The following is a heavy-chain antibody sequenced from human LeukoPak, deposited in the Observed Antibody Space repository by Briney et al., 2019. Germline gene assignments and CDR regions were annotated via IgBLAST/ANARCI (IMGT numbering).Heavy chain of an antibody. CDR3: ARHYLSDGILSTFDP. V-gene: IGHV4-39*01. CDR2: IYYRGST. D-gene: IGHD2-2*01. Sequence: PSETLSLTCTVSGGSISSSPYYWGWIRQPPGKGLEWIGTIYYRGSTCSNPSLNSRVTISLDTSKNQFSLRLRSVTAADTALYYCARHYLSDGILSTFDPWGQGTLVTVSS. CDR1: GGSISSSPYY. J-gene: IGHJ5*02.